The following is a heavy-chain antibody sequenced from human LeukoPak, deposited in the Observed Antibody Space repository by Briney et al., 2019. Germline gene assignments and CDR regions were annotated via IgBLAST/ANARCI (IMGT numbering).Heavy chain of an antibody. CDR1: GGSITSDY. J-gene: IGHJ5*02. CDR3: ARLLYYGSGFDP. Sequence: SETLSLTCTVSGGSITSDYWTWTRQPAGKGLEWIGRIFTSGSATYNPSLKSRVTISVDTSKNQFSLKLSSVTAADTAVYYCARLLYYGSGFDPWGQGTLVTVSS. CDR2: IFTSGSA. D-gene: IGHD3-10*01. V-gene: IGHV4-4*07.